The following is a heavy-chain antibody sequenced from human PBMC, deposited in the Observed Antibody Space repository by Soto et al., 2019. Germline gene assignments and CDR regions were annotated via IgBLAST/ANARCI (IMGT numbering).Heavy chain of an antibody. CDR2: IIPMYGPA. D-gene: IGHD3-10*01. J-gene: IGHJ5*02. Sequence: QVPLVQSGAEVKKPGSSVTVSCKASGGTFSSYAIHWVRQAPGQGLEWMGGIIPMYGPAKYAQRFQGRVTITADESTTTVDMELTSLTSQDTAVYYCARVTSMVRGVIDNGFDPWGHGTLVTVSS. V-gene: IGHV1-69*01. CDR3: ARVTSMVRGVIDNGFDP. CDR1: GGTFSSYA.